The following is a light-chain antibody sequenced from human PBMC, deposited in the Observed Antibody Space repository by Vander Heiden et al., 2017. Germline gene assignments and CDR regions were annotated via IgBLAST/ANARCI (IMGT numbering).Light chain of an antibody. CDR3: SSYTSSSTLV. CDR1: SSDVGGYNY. Sequence: QSALTQPASVSGSPGQSNTISCTGTSSDVGGYNYVSWYQQHPGKAPKLMIYDVSNRPSWVSNRFSGSKSGNTASLTISGLQAEDEADYYCSSYTSSSTLVFGGGTKLTVL. CDR2: DVS. V-gene: IGLV2-14*03. J-gene: IGLJ2*01.